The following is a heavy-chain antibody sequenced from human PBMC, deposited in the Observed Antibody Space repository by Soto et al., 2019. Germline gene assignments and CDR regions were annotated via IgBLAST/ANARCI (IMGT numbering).Heavy chain of an antibody. Sequence: GASVKVSCKASGGTFSSYAISWVRQAPGQGLEWMGGIIPIFGTANYAQKFQGRVTITADKSTSTAYMELSSLRSEDTAVYYCARDVATITLFGGVYYYYGMDVWGQGTTVTVSS. D-gene: IGHD3-3*01. V-gene: IGHV1-69*06. CDR2: IIPIFGTA. CDR3: ARDVATITLFGGVYYYYGMDV. CDR1: GGTFSSYA. J-gene: IGHJ6*02.